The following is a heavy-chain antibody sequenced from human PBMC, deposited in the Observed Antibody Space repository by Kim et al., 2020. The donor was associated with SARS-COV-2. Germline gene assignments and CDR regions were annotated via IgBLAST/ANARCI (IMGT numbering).Heavy chain of an antibody. J-gene: IGHJ4*02. D-gene: IGHD1-26*01. CDR1: GGSISSSSYY. V-gene: IGHV4-39*01. CDR3: ASYSGSYYRHFDY. CDR2: IYYSGST. Sequence: SETLSLTCTVSGGSISSSSYYWGWIRQPPGKGLEWIGSIYYSGSTYYNPSLKSRVTISVDTSKNQFSLKLSSVTAADTAVYYCASYSGSYYRHFDYWGQGTLVTVSS.